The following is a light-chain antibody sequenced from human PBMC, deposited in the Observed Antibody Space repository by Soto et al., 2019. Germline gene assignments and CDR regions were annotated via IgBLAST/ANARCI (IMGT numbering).Light chain of an antibody. V-gene: IGLV2-11*01. CDR1: SSDVGGYHY. Sequence: QSALTQPRSVSGSPGQSVTISCTGTSSDVGGYHYVSRYQQHPGKAPKLMIYDVSKRPSGVPDRFSGSKSGNTASLTISGLQAEDEADYYCCSYAGSYKGYVFGTGTKVTVL. CDR3: CSYAGSYKGYV. CDR2: DVS. J-gene: IGLJ1*01.